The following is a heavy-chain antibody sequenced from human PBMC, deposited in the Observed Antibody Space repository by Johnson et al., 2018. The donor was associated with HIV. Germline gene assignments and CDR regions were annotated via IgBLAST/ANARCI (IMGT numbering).Heavy chain of an antibody. V-gene: IGHV3-NL1*01. CDR2: IYSGGST. Sequence: QVQLVESGGGVVQPGRSLRLSCAASGFTFSSYAMHWVRQAPGKGLEWVSGIYSGGSTYYADSVKGRFTISRDNSKNTLYLQMNSLRAEDTAVYYCARGDFWSGYPDAFDMWGQGTMVIVSS. CDR1: GFTFSSYA. D-gene: IGHD3-3*01. CDR3: ARGDFWSGYPDAFDM. J-gene: IGHJ3*02.